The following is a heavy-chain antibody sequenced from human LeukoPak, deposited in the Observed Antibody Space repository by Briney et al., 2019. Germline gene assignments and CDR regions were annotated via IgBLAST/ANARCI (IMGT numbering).Heavy chain of an antibody. Sequence: GGSLRLSCAASGFTFSSYAMSWVRQAPGKGLEWVSAISGSGGSTYYADSVKGRFTISRDNSKHTLYLQMNSLRAEDTAVYYCAKEVGYYGSGSYNLDYWCQGTLVTVSS. CDR2: ISGSGGST. V-gene: IGHV3-23*01. CDR3: AKEVGYYGSGSYNLDY. CDR1: GFTFSSYA. J-gene: IGHJ4*02. D-gene: IGHD3-10*01.